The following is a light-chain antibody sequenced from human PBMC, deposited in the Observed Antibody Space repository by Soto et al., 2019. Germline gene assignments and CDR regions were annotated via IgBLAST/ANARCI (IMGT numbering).Light chain of an antibody. CDR2: STS. CDR1: TGAVTSGHY. Sequence: QAVVTQEPSLTVSPGGTVTLTCASSTGAVTSGHYPNWFQQQPGQPPRSLMYSTSNKHSCTPARFSASLLGGKAALTLSGVLPEDEAYYHCLLRGGACWVFGGGTQVTVL. V-gene: IGLV7-43*01. J-gene: IGLJ3*02. CDR3: LLRGGACWV.